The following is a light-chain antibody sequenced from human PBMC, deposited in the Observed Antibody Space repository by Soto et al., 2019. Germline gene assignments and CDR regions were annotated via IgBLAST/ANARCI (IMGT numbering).Light chain of an antibody. J-gene: IGLJ2*01. CDR3: QVWDSTTAVL. V-gene: IGLV3-9*01. CDR2: RDY. Sequence: SYELTQPLSVSVALGQTARITCGGSNIGSKSVHWYQKRPGQAPVEVMYRDYHRPSEIPERFSGSNSGNTATLTISRAQAGDEADYYCQVWDSTTAVLFGGGTKLTVL. CDR1: NIGSKS.